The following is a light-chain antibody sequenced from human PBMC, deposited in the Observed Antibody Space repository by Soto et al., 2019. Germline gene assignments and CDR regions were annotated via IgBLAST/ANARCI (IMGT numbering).Light chain of an antibody. J-gene: IGKJ3*01. CDR2: DAS. CDR3: QQRSIWPFT. V-gene: IGKV3-11*01. Sequence: EIVLTQSPATLSLSPGERATLSCRASQSVSSYLAWYQQKPGQAPRLLIYDASNRATGIPARFSGSGSGTDFTLTISSLDPEDFAVYYCQQRSIWPFTFGPGTKVDIK. CDR1: QSVSSY.